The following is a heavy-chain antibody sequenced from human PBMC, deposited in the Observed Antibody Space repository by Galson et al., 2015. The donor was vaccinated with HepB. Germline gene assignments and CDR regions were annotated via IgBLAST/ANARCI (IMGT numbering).Heavy chain of an antibody. Sequence: ETLSLSCAVFGGSFSGYHWTWIRQSPGKGLEWIGEITHSGSTHSTPSPKSRVTISMDTSKNQFSLKVRSVTAAYTAVYYCARGKGRQLLLDYHYYGMDVWGQGTTVTVS. D-gene: IGHD3-3*01. J-gene: IGHJ6*01. CDR3: ARGKGRQLLLDYHYYGMDV. V-gene: IGHV4-34*01. CDR1: GGSFSGYH. CDR2: ITHSGST.